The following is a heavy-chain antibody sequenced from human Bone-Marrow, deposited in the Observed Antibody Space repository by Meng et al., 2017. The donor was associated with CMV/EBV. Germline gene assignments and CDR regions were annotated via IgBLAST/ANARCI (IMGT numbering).Heavy chain of an antibody. CDR3: ARVTARGYITGTTWDPRANWFDP. CDR1: GGSFSGYY. V-gene: IGHV4-34*01. CDR2: INHSGST. J-gene: IGHJ5*02. D-gene: IGHD1-7*01. Sequence: GSLRLSCAVYGGSFSGYYWSWIRQPPGKGLEWIGEINHSGSTNYNPSLKSRVTISVDTSKNQFSLKLSPVTAADTAVYYCARVTARGYITGTTWDPRANWFDPWGQGTLVTVSS.